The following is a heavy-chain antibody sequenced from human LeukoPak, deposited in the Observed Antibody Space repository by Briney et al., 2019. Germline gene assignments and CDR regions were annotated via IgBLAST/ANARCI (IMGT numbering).Heavy chain of an antibody. D-gene: IGHD5-24*01. CDR2: ISGSGGST. J-gene: IGHJ6*02. CDR3: ARSRDLDYYGMDV. Sequence: GGSLRLSCAVSGFTVSSNYMSWVRQAPGKGLEWVSGISGSGGSTYYADFVKGRFTISRDNSKNTMYMQMNSLRAEDTAAYYCARSRDLDYYGMDVWGQGTKVTVSS. CDR1: GFTVSSNY. V-gene: IGHV3-23*01.